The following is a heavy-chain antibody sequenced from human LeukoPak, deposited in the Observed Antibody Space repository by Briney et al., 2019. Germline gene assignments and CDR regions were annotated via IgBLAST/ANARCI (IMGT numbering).Heavy chain of an antibody. CDR3: ARGGEWYYDSSTYRLFDY. J-gene: IGHJ4*02. Sequence: ASVKVSCKASGYTFTGYYMHWVRQAPGQGLEWLGWLNPNSGGTSHPQKFQGRVTMTRDTSNSTAYMELSSLRSDDTAMYYCARGGEWYYDSSTYRLFDYWGQGTLVTVSS. V-gene: IGHV1-2*02. CDR2: LNPNSGGT. CDR1: GYTFTGYY. D-gene: IGHD3-22*01.